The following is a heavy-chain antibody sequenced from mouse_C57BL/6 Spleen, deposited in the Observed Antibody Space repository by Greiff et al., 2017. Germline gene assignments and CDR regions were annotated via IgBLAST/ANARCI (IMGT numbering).Heavy chain of an antibody. CDR3: ARSDYYKYYAMDY. Sequence: EVQLQQSGPELVKPGASVKMSCKASGYTFTDYNMHWVKQSHGKSLEWIGYINPNNGGTSYNQKFKGKATLTVNKSSSTAYMELRSLTSEDSAVYYCARSDYYKYYAMDYWGQGTSVTVSS. CDR1: GYTFTDYN. V-gene: IGHV1-22*01. D-gene: IGHD2-12*01. CDR2: INPNNGGT. J-gene: IGHJ4*01.